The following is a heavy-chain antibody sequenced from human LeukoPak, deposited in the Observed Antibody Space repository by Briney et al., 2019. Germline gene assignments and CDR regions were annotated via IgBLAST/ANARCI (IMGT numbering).Heavy chain of an antibody. CDR1: GFTFSSYA. CDR2: VVDSGGST. D-gene: IGHD6-6*01. Sequence: PGGSLRLSCAASGFTFSSYAMSWVRQAPGNGLEWVSVVVDSGGSTYYADAVKGRFTISRDNSKNTLYLQMNSLRAEDTAVYYCAKGGIMQSSSPGLQYFDLWGRGTLVSVSS. CDR3: AKGGIMQSSSPGLQYFDL. V-gene: IGHV3-23*01. J-gene: IGHJ2*01.